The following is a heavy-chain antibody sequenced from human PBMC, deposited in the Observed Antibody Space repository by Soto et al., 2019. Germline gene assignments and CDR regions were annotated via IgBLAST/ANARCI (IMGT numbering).Heavy chain of an antibody. CDR3: ARGHLWLED. CDR1: GVSTSGFY. CDR2: IYYSGST. J-gene: IGHJ4*02. Sequence: QVQLQGSGPGLVRPSETLSLTCAVSGVSTSGFYWSWIRQPPGKGLEYIGYIYYSGSTYYNPSLKRRVTVSLDSSKNQFSLKLTSVTAADTAIYYCARGHLWLEDWGQGTLVTVSS. D-gene: IGHD3-3*01. V-gene: IGHV4-59*01.